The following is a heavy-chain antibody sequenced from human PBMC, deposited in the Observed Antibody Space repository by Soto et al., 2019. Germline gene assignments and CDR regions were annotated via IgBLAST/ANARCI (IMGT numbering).Heavy chain of an antibody. CDR1: GGSISSYY. V-gene: IGHV4-59*01. Sequence: SETLSLTCTVSGGSISSYYWSWIRQPPGKGLEWIGYIYYSGSTNYNPSLKSRVTISVDTSKNQFSLKLSSVTAADTAVYYCARIGYDYIWGGYRYPWFDPWGQGTLVTVSS. CDR2: IYYSGST. D-gene: IGHD3-16*02. J-gene: IGHJ5*02. CDR3: ARIGYDYIWGGYRYPWFDP.